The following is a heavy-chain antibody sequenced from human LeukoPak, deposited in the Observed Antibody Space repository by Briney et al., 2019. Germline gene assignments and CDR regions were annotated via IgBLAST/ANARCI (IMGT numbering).Heavy chain of an antibody. CDR2: IYYSGST. CDR1: GGSISSYY. V-gene: IGHV4-59*12. CDR3: AGASYDSSGVH. Sequence: PSETLSLTCTVSGGSISSYYWSWIRQPPGKGLEWIGYIYYSGSTNYNPSLKSRVPISVDTAKNQCSLKLSSVTAADTAVYYCAGASYDSSGVHWGQGTLVTVSS. D-gene: IGHD3-22*01. J-gene: IGHJ4*02.